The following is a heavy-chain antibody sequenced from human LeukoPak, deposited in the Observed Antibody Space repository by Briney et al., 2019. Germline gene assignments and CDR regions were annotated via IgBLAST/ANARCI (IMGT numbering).Heavy chain of an antibody. CDR3: AHYYDDSGYSDY. Sequence: GGSLRLSCAASGLTFSSSSMHWVRQAAGKGLVWVSRIHPDGNSTDYADSVKGRFTISRDNAKNTLYLQVNSLRAEDTAVYYCAHYYDDSGYSDYWGQGTLVAVSS. V-gene: IGHV3-74*01. J-gene: IGHJ4*02. D-gene: IGHD3-22*01. CDR1: GLTFSSSS. CDR2: IHPDGNST.